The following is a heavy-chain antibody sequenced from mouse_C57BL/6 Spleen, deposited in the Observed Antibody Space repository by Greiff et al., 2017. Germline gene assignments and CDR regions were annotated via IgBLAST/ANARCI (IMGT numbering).Heavy chain of an antibody. CDR2: ISSGSSTI. CDR3: ATYYGYDWFAY. J-gene: IGHJ3*01. Sequence: EVQLVESGGGLVKPGGSLKLSCAASGFTFSDYGMHWVRQAPEKGLEWVAYISSGSSTIYYADTVKGRFTISRDNAKNTLFLQMTSLRSEDTAMYYCATYYGYDWFAYWGQGTLVTVSA. V-gene: IGHV5-17*01. CDR1: GFTFSDYG. D-gene: IGHD2-9*01.